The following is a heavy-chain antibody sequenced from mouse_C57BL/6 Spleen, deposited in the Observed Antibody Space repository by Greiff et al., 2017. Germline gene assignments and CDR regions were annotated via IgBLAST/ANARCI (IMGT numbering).Heavy chain of an antibody. Sequence: QVQLKQSGAELMKPGASVKLSCKATGYTFTGYWIEWVKQRPGHGLEWIGEILPGSGSTNYNEKFKGKATFTANTSSNTAYMQLSSLTTEDSAIYYCASRITTVVATSRLDYFDYWGQGTTLTVSS. CDR1: GYTFTGYW. CDR2: ILPGSGST. CDR3: ASRITTVVATSRLDYFDY. J-gene: IGHJ2*01. V-gene: IGHV1-9*01. D-gene: IGHD1-1*01.